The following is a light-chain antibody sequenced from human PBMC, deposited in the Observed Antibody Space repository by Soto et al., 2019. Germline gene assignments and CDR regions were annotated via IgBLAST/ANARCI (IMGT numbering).Light chain of an antibody. V-gene: IGKV1-5*01. CDR1: QSISSW. J-gene: IGKJ1*01. CDR2: DAS. Sequence: DIQMTQSPSTLSASVGDSVTITCRASQSISSWLAWYQQKPGKAPKLLIYDASSLESGVPSRFSGSGSGTEFTLTISSLQPDEFATYYCQQYNSYPWTFGQGTKVEIK. CDR3: QQYNSYPWT.